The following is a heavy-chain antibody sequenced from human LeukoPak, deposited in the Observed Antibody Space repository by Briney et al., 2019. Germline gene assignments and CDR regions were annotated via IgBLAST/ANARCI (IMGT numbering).Heavy chain of an antibody. CDR1: GFTFSSYA. CDR3: AKGRRYYYDSSGYCPDY. Sequence: GGSLRLTCAASGFTFSSYAMHWVRQAPGKGLEWVSAISGSGGSTYYADSVKGRFTISIDNSKNTLYLQMNSLRAEDTAVYYCAKGRRYYYDSSGYCPDYWGQGTLVTVSS. V-gene: IGHV3-23*01. D-gene: IGHD3-22*01. CDR2: ISGSGGST. J-gene: IGHJ4*02.